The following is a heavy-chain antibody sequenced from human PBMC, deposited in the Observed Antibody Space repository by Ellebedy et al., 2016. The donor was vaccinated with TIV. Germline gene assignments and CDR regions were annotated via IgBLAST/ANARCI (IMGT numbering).Heavy chain of an antibody. CDR2: ITSGGTI. V-gene: IGHV3-11*01. CDR1: GFPFSDYY. D-gene: IGHD1-1*01. J-gene: IGHJ4*02. CDR3: ARLDWSDVDLRHFYFDY. Sequence: GESLKISCATSGFPFSDYYMSWIRQASGKGLEWVSFITSGGTIYYADSVKGRFTISRDNAKNSLYLHMNSLRAEDTAVYYCARLDWSDVDLRHFYFDYWGQGTQVTVSS.